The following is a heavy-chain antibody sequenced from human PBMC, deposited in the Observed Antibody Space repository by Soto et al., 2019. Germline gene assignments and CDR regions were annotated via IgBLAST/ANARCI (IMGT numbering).Heavy chain of an antibody. CDR3: ARARYCSSTSCYVGYYYMDV. D-gene: IGHD2-2*01. V-gene: IGHV1-3*01. CDR2: INAGNGNT. Sequence: QVQLVQSGAEVKKPGASVKVSCKASGYTFTSYAMHWVRQAPGQRLEWMGWINAGNGNTKYSQKFQGRVTITRDTSASTAYMELSSLRSEDTAVYYCARARYCSSTSCYVGYYYMDVWGKGTTVTVSS. J-gene: IGHJ6*03. CDR1: GYTFTSYA.